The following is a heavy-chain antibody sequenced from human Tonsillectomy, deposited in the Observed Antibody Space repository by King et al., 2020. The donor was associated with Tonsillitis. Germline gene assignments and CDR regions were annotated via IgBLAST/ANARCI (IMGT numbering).Heavy chain of an antibody. CDR1: GFTFSSYG. J-gene: IGHJ4*02. CDR2: IAYDGSNK. D-gene: IGHD3-10*01. V-gene: IGHV3-30*18. Sequence: QLVQSGGGVVQPGRSLRLSCAASGFTFSSYGMHRVRQAPGKGLEWVSVIAYDGSNKYYADSGKGRFTISRDNSKNTLYLQMNSLRAEDTAVYYCAKGRIGSGSYYFDYWGQGTLVTVSS. CDR3: AKGRIGSGSYYFDY.